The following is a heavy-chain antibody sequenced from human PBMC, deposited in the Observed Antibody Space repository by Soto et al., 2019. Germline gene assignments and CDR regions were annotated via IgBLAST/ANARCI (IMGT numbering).Heavy chain of an antibody. Sequence: QVQLVESGGGVVQPGRSLRLSCAASGFTFSNYVMHWVRQAPGKGLEWVAVISYDGSNKYYADSAKGRFTISRDNSKNTLELQMNSLRAEDTAVYKCARDRNSSTASGIDSYGMDVWGQGTTVTVS. D-gene: IGHD6-13*01. CDR2: ISYDGSNK. V-gene: IGHV3-30-3*01. CDR3: ARDRNSSTASGIDSYGMDV. CDR1: GFTFSNYV. J-gene: IGHJ6*02.